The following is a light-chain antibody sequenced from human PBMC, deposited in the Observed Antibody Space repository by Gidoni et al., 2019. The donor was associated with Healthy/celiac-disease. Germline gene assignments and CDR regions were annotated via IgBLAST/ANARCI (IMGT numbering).Light chain of an antibody. CDR2: DAS. Sequence: EIVLTQSPATLSLSPGERATLSCRASQSVSSYLAWCQQKPGQAPRLLIYDASNRATGIPARLSGSGSGTDFTLTISSLEPEDFAVYYCQQRSNWSLTFGGXTKVEIK. CDR3: QQRSNWSLT. CDR1: QSVSSY. J-gene: IGKJ4*01. V-gene: IGKV3-11*01.